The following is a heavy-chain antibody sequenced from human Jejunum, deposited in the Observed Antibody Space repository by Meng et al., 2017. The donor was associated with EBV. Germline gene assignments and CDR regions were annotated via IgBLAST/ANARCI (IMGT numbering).Heavy chain of an antibody. CDR2: IYHGGGT. V-gene: IGHV4-4*02. Sequence: QLQEPGPRLEKPSGTLSLPCVVSGGSISDNDWWSWVRQPPGKGLEWLGEIYHGGGTNYNPSLESRVTISVDKSKNQFSLKLNSVTVADTAVYYCAGNGYYALEYWGPGILVTVSS. CDR1: GGSISDNDW. J-gene: IGHJ4*02. D-gene: IGHD3-22*01. CDR3: AGNGYYALEY.